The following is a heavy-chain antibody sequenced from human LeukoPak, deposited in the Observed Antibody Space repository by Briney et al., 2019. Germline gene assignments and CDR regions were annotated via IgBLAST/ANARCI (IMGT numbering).Heavy chain of an antibody. CDR1: GFTFSNNA. CDR3: AKSKSTGLYDSFAYLFDS. D-gene: IGHD3-16*01. CDR2: VSASAAST. J-gene: IGHJ4*02. Sequence: GGSLRLSCAASGFTFSNNAMSWVRQAPGKGLEWVSAVSASAASTYYADSVKGRFTISRDNSNNTLYLQINSLRVEDPAVYYCAKSKSTGLYDSFAYLFDSWGQGTLVTVSS. V-gene: IGHV3-23*01.